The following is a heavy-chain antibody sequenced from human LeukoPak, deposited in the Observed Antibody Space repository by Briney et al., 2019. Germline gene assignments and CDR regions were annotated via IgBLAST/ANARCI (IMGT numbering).Heavy chain of an antibody. CDR1: GYTFTSYY. J-gene: IGHJ3*02. CDR2: INPSGGST. V-gene: IGHV1-46*01. Sequence: GASVKVSCKASGYTFTSYYMHWVRQAPGQGLEWMGIINPSGGSTSYAQKFQGRVTMTRDMSTSTVYMELSSLRSEDTAVYYCARDQDGGSLRGGPDDAFDIWGQGTMVTVSS. CDR3: ARDQDGGSLRGGPDDAFDI. D-gene: IGHD1-26*01.